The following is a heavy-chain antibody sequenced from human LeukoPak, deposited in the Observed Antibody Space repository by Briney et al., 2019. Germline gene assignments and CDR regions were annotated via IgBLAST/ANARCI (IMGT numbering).Heavy chain of an antibody. D-gene: IGHD1-26*01. CDR3: ARGREWEPKVFDY. CDR2: IYYTRST. J-gene: IGHJ4*02. V-gene: IGHV4-39*07. Sequence: SETLSLTCTVSGGSISSSSYYWGWIRQPPGKGLEWIGSIYYTRSTYYNPSLKSRVTISVDTSKNQFSLKLSSVTAADTAVYYCARGREWEPKVFDYWGQGTLVTVSS. CDR1: GGSISSSSYY.